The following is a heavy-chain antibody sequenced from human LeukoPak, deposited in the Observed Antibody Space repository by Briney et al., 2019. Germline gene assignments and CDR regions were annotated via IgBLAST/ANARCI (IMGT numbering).Heavy chain of an antibody. CDR1: GGSISSYY. CDR2: IYYSGST. CDR3: AREGGEGSFDY. J-gene: IGHJ4*02. V-gene: IGHV4-59*12. Sequence: SETLSLTCTVSGGSISSYYWSWIRQPPGKGLEWIGYIYYSGSTNYNPSLKSRVTISVDTSKNQFSLKLSSVTAADTAVYYCAREGGEGSFDYWGQGTLVTVSS. D-gene: IGHD3-10*01.